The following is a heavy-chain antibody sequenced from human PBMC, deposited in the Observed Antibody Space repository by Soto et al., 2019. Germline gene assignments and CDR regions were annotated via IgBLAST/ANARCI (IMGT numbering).Heavy chain of an antibody. CDR1: ADSVSSNNAA. V-gene: IGHV6-1*01. D-gene: IGHD1-26*01. CDR3: AREWELLYQDAFDI. CDR2: TYYRSKWYN. Sequence: SQTLSRTCDRSADSVSSNNAAWNLHKQSPSRGLEWLGRTYYRSKWYNDYAVSVKSRITINPDTSKNQFSMQLNSVTLEDTAVYYCAREWELLYQDAFDIWGQGTMVTVSS. J-gene: IGHJ3*02.